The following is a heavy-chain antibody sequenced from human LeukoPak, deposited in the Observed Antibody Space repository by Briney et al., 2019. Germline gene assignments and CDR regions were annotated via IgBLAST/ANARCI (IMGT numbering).Heavy chain of an antibody. D-gene: IGHD6-13*01. J-gene: IGHJ6*02. V-gene: IGHV1-18*01. Sequence: ASVKVSCKASGYTFTSYGISWVRQAPGQGLERMGWISAYNGNTNYAQKLQSRVTMTTDTSTSTAYMELRSLRSDDTAVYYCARDAGYSSSWYKAVYYYYGMDVWGQGTTVTVSS. CDR1: GYTFTSYG. CDR3: ARDAGYSSSWYKAVYYYYGMDV. CDR2: ISAYNGNT.